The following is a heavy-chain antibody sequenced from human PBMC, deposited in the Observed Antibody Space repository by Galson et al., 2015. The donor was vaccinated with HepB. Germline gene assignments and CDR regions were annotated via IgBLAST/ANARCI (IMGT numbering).Heavy chain of an antibody. V-gene: IGHV1-2*06. Sequence: SVKVSCKASGYTFTGDYMHWVRQAPGQGLEWMGRINPNSGGTNYAQKFQGRVTMTRDTSISTAYMELSRLRPDDTAVYYCARVAVTKLDYWGQGTLVTVSS. CDR1: GYTFTGDY. CDR3: ARVAVTKLDY. CDR2: INPNSGGT. J-gene: IGHJ4*02. D-gene: IGHD4-17*01.